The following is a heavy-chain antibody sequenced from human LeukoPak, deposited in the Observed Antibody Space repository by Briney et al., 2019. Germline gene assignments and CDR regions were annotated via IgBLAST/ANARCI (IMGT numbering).Heavy chain of an antibody. Sequence: PSETLSLTCSVSGGSISSDYWGWIRQPPGKGLEWIGSIYYSGNTYYNPSLKSRVTISVDTSKNQFSLKLSSVTAADTAVYYCARLNQGNRFDYWGQGTLVTVSS. D-gene: IGHD1-14*01. CDR1: GGSISSDY. V-gene: IGHV4-39*01. CDR3: ARLNQGNRFDY. J-gene: IGHJ4*02. CDR2: IYYSGNT.